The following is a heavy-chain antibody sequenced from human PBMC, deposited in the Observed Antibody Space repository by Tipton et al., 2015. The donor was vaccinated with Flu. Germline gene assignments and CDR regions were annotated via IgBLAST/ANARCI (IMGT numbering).Heavy chain of an antibody. CDR2: IRSKLYGGTT. V-gene: IGHV3-49*03. Sequence: QLVQSGGGLVQPGRSLRLSCRGSGFTFGDSAVSWFRQAPGKGLEWVGFIRSKLYGGTTDYAASVRGRFTISRDDSKSVAYLQMNSLKTEDTAVYYCTRDTDGTISFYYYGMDVWGPGTTVTVSS. J-gene: IGHJ6*02. CDR3: TRDTDGTISFYYYGMDV. D-gene: IGHD5-24*01. CDR1: GFTFGDSA.